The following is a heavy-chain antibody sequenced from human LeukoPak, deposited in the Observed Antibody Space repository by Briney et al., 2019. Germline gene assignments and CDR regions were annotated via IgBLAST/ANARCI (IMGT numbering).Heavy chain of an antibody. D-gene: IGHD2-15*01. J-gene: IGHJ4*02. V-gene: IGHV4-59*01. CDR3: ARRFGSGDYFDY. CDR2: VSYSGSP. Sequence: SETLSLTCAVSGGSLTTYYWSWIRQPPGKGLEWMGYVSYSGSPNYTPSLKSRVTISEDTSKNQFSLKLSSVTAADAAVYYCARRFGSGDYFDYWGQGTLVTVPS. CDR1: GGSLTTYY.